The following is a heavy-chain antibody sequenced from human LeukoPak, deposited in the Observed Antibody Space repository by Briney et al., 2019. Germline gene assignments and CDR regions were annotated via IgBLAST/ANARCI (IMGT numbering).Heavy chain of an antibody. CDR3: ARDADIVVVPAAISEYYFDY. D-gene: IGHD2-2*01. Sequence: GGSLRLSCAASGFTFSSYSMNWVRQAPGKGLEWVSSISSSSSYIYYADSVKGRFTISRDNAKNSLYLQMNSLRAEDTAVYYCARDADIVVVPAAISEYYFDYWGQGTLVTVSS. V-gene: IGHV3-21*01. CDR2: ISSSSSYI. CDR1: GFTFSSYS. J-gene: IGHJ4*02.